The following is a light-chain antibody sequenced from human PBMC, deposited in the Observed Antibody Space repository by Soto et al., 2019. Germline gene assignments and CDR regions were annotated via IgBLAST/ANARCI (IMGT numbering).Light chain of an antibody. CDR1: QGISSY. CDR2: AAS. V-gene: IGKV1-8*01. Sequence: AIRMTQSPSSFSASTGDRVTITCRASQGISSYLAWYQQKPGKAPKLLIYAASTLQSGVPSRFSGSGSGTYFTCTISCLQSEDFATYYCQQYYSYPYTFGQGTKLEIK. CDR3: QQYYSYPYT. J-gene: IGKJ2*01.